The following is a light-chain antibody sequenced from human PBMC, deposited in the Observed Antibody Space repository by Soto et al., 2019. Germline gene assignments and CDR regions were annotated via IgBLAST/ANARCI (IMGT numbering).Light chain of an antibody. V-gene: IGLV2-14*01. Sequence: QSVLTQPASVSGSPGQSITISCTGTSSDVGGYNYVSWYQQHPGKAPKLMIYDVSNRPSGVSNRFSGSKSGNTASLTISGQEAEDEADYCWSSYTSSSALVVFGTGTKVTVL. CDR3: SSYTSSSALVV. CDR2: DVS. CDR1: SSDVGGYNY. J-gene: IGLJ1*01.